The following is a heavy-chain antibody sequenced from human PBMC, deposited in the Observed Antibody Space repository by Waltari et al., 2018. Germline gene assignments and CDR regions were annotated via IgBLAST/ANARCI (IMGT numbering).Heavy chain of an antibody. CDR2: IYHSGRT. CDR3: ARNSGNYSFFY. D-gene: IGHD1-26*01. J-gene: IGHJ4*02. Sequence: QVQLQESGPGLVKPSETLSLTCAVSGYSISSGYFWGWIRQPPGKGLEWIGSIYHSGRTYYNPSLNSRVTISVDTSKNQFSLKLSSVTAADTAVYYCARNSGNYSFFYWGQGTLVTV. CDR1: GYSISSGYF. V-gene: IGHV4-38-2*01.